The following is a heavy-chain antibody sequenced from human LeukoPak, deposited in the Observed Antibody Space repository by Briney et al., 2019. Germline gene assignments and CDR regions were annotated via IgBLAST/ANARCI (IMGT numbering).Heavy chain of an antibody. D-gene: IGHD4-17*01. CDR3: ARGPNYGDRVAYLDS. J-gene: IGHJ4*02. Sequence: GGSLRRSCSASGVTFGSHWMTWGLQAPGKGLGGGASIKQGGIEKYYVDSVKGRFTVSRDNAKNSVSLQMNSLSEDDTAIYYCARGPNYGDRVAYLDSWGQGTKVTVSS. CDR1: GVTFGSHW. V-gene: IGHV3-7*01. CDR2: IKQGGIEK.